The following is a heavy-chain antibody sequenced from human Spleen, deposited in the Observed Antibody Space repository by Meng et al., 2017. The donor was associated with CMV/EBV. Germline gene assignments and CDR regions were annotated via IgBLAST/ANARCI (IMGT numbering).Heavy chain of an antibody. CDR2: IYYTGLT. CDR1: GDSITNGGHW. CDR3: VRGMGGCPNGVCYLDFLFDY. Sequence: SETLSLTCIVSGDSITNGGHWWGWIRQPPGKGLEWIANIYYTGLTCYHPSLKSRVTISVDKAKNHFSLRLSSVTAADTAIYYCVRGMGGCPNGVCYLDFLFDYWGQGTLVTVSS. V-gene: IGHV4-39*07. J-gene: IGHJ4*02. D-gene: IGHD2-8*01.